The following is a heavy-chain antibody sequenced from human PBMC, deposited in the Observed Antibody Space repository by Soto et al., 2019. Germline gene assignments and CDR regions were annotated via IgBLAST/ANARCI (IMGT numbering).Heavy chain of an antibody. J-gene: IGHJ5*02. D-gene: IGHD1-1*01. CDR1: GFIFSNYA. V-gene: IGHV3-23*01. Sequence: PGGSLRLSCAASGFIFSNYAMSWVRQAPGKGLEWVSGISGSGGSTNYADSVKDRFTISRDSSKNTLYLQMDSLRDEDTAVYYCAREWNPLNWFDPWGQGTLVTVSS. CDR3: AREWNPLNWFDP. CDR2: ISGSGGST.